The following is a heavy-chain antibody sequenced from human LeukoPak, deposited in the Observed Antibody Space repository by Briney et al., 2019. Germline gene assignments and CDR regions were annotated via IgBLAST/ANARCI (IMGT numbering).Heavy chain of an antibody. CDR3: ARDLGIAAAGDYYYYYGMDV. Sequence: PSETLSLTCTVSGGSISNYYWSWIRQPPGKGLEWIGYIYYSGSTNYNPSLKSRVTISVDTSKNQFSLKLSSVTAADTAVYYCARDLGIAAAGDYYYYYGMDVWGQGTTVTVPS. V-gene: IGHV4-59*01. CDR2: IYYSGST. D-gene: IGHD6-13*01. J-gene: IGHJ6*02. CDR1: GGSISNYY.